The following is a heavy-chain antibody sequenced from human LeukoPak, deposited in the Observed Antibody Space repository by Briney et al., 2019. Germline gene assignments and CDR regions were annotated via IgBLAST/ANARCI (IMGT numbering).Heavy chain of an antibody. Sequence: ASVKVSCKASGYTFTSYDINWVRQAPGQGLEWMGWINPNSGGTNYAQKFQGRVTMTRDTSISTAYMELSRLRSDDTAVYYCARDYYDGSGYFYWGQGTLVTVSS. CDR3: ARDYYDGSGYFY. CDR1: GYTFTSYD. V-gene: IGHV1-2*02. CDR2: INPNSGGT. D-gene: IGHD3-22*01. J-gene: IGHJ4*02.